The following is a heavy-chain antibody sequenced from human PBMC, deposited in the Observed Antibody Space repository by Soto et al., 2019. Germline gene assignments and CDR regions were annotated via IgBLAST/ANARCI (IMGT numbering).Heavy chain of an antibody. CDR2: IYYSGT. V-gene: IGHV4-30-4*01. J-gene: IGHJ4*02. CDR1: GGSISGDDYF. Sequence: QVQLKESGPGLVKPAQTLSLTCTVSGGSISGDDYFWSWIRQPPGKGLEWIGFIYYSGTYYNPSLESRATISQDTSKNHLSLKLRSVTAADTAVYYCARDLAYCSTGRCYAKWGYWGQGTLVNVSS. CDR3: ARDLAYCSTGRCYAKWGY. D-gene: IGHD2-15*01.